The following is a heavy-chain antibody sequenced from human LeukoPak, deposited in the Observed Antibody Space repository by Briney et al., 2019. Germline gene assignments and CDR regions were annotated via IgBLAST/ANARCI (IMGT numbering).Heavy chain of an antibody. CDR1: GGSISRY. V-gene: IGHV4-59*08. CDR2: VYHSGRT. J-gene: IGHJ4*02. D-gene: IGHD4-17*01. Sequence: PSETLCLTCAVSGGSISRYWSWFRQPPGKGLEWIGYVYHSGRTNCSPSLKSRVTISIDTSKNQFSLKLNSVTAADTAVYYCVRTLYGDYYDAWGQGTLVTVSP. CDR3: VRTLYGDYYDA.